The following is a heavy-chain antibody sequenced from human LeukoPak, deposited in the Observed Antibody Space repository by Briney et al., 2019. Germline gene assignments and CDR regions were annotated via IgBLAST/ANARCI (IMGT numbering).Heavy chain of an antibody. CDR2: INWNDGST. D-gene: IGHD6-13*01. J-gene: IGHJ4*02. CDR3: ARDPINIATAGNGYY. Sequence: GGSLRLSCAASGFTFDDYRMSWVRQAPGKGLEWVSGINWNDGSTGYADSVKGRFTISRDNAKNSLYLQMNSLRVEDTAVYYCARDPINIATAGNGYYWGQGTLVTVSS. CDR1: GFTFDDYR. V-gene: IGHV3-20*04.